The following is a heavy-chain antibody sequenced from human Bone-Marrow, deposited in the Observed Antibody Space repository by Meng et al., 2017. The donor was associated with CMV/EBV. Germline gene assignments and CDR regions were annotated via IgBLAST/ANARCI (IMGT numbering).Heavy chain of an antibody. CDR3: ARVSIGPNPRTTVTKYYYYYYGMDV. V-gene: IGHV1-46*01. D-gene: IGHD4-11*01. CDR1: GYTFTSSY. Sequence: ASVKVSCKASGYTFTSSYIYWVRQAPGQGLEWMGMNNPSGGSTSYAQKFQGRVTMTRDTSTGTAYMELSSLRSEDTAVYYCARVSIGPNPRTTVTKYYYYYYGMDVWGQGTTVTVSS. CDR2: NNPSGGST. J-gene: IGHJ6*02.